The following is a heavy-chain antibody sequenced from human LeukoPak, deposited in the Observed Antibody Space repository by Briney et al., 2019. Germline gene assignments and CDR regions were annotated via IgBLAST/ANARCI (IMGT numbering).Heavy chain of an antibody. D-gene: IGHD1-26*01. Sequence: AASVKVSCKASGYTFTGYYMHWVRQAPGQGLEWMRWINPNSGGTNYAQKFQGRVTMTRDTSISTAYMELSRLRSDDTAVYYCARGDKWELLHMDVWGKGTTVTVSS. CDR2: INPNSGGT. CDR3: ARGDKWELLHMDV. J-gene: IGHJ6*03. CDR1: GYTFTGYY. V-gene: IGHV1-2*02.